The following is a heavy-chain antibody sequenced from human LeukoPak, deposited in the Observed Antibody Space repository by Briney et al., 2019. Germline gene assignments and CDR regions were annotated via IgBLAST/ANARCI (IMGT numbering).Heavy chain of an antibody. Sequence: SETLSLTCTVSGGSIINYYWSWIRHPPAQGLEWVGYIYYCGSTNSNPTLKSRVTISVDTSKNEFSLELSSVTAADTAVYYCARDSTRGPNNGFDPWGQGTLVTVSS. J-gene: IGHJ5*02. CDR3: ARDSTRGPNNGFDP. D-gene: IGHD1-1*01. CDR2: IYYCGST. V-gene: IGHV4-59*01. CDR1: GGSIINYY.